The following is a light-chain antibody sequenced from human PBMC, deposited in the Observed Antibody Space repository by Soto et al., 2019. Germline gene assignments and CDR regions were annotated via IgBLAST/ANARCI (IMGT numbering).Light chain of an antibody. CDR3: QQFDGSRPAFT. CDR2: GAS. Sequence: ESLLTQSPGTLSLSPGERATLSCRASQTVNSRHLNWYQHKPGQAPRLLIYGASIRAAGIPDRFSGSRSGADFSLTSTRLEPEDSAVYYCQQFDGSRPAFTFRQGTKLEI. CDR1: QTVNSRH. J-gene: IGKJ2*01. V-gene: IGKV3-20*01.